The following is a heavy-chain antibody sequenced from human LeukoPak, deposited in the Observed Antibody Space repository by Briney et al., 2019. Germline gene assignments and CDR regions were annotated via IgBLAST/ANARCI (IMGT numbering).Heavy chain of an antibody. CDR2: ISWNSGSI. CDR3: AKQSGLSDSSSWYAPKGGWFDP. V-gene: IGHV3-9*01. J-gene: IGHJ5*02. CDR1: GFTFDDYA. Sequence: PGGSLRLSCAASGFTFDDYAMHWVRQAPGKGLEWVSGISWNSGSIGYADSVKGRFTISRDNAKNSLYLQMNSLRAEDTALYYCAKQSGLSDSSSWYAPKGGWFDPWGQGTLVTVSS. D-gene: IGHD6-13*01.